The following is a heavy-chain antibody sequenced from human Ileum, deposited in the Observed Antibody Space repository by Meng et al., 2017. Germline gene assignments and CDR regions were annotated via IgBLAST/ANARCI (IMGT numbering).Heavy chain of an antibody. J-gene: IGHJ4*02. CDR3: AREANYYGSGSYIDY. Sequence: QVQLQESGPGMVKPSETLSPTCTVSGGSISSYYWSWIRQPPGKGLEWIGYIYYSGSTNYNPSLKSRVTISVDTSKNQFSLKLSSVTAADTAVYYCAREANYYGSGSYIDYWGQGTLVTVSS. V-gene: IGHV4-59*01. D-gene: IGHD3-10*01. CDR2: IYYSGST. CDR1: GGSISSYY.